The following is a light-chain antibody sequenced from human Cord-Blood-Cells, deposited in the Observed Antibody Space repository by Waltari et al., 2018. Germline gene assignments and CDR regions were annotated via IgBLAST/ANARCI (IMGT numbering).Light chain of an antibody. V-gene: IGKV3-11*01. J-gene: IGKJ5*01. Sequence: EIVLTQSPATLSLSPGERATLYCRASQSVSSYLAWYQQKPGQAPRLLIYDASNRATGIPARFSGSGSGTDFPLTISSLEPEDFAVYYCQQRSNWPPNTFGQGTRLEIK. CDR1: QSVSSY. CDR2: DAS. CDR3: QQRSNWPPNT.